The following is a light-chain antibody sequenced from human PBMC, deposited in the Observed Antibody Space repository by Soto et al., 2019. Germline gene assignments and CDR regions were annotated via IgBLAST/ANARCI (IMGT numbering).Light chain of an antibody. CDR2: DAS. CDR3: QQYKSYPLT. Sequence: AIRMTQSPSSLSASTGDRVTITFRASQGISSYLAWYQQKPEKAPKTLIFDASTLQSGVPSRFSGSGSGTDFTLTISSVQPEDFATYYCQQYKSYPLTFGGGTKVDIK. V-gene: IGKV1-8*01. J-gene: IGKJ4*01. CDR1: QGISSY.